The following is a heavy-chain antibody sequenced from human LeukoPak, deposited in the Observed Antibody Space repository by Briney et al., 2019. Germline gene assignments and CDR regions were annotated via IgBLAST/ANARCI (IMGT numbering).Heavy chain of an antibody. CDR1: GFTFIDYT. V-gene: IGHV3-48*02. J-gene: IGHJ4*02. CDR3: TRDRSTWLFDY. Sequence: GGSLRLSCAASGFTFIDYTMHWVRQAPGKGLEPVSYISSSSSTIYYADSVKGRFTVSRDNVENSLYLQMNTLRDEDTALYYCTRDRSTWLFDYWGQGTVVTVAS. D-gene: IGHD6-13*01. CDR2: ISSSSSTI.